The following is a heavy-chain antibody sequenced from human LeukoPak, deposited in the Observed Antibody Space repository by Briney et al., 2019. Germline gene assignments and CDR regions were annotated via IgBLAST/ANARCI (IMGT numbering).Heavy chain of an antibody. Sequence: GGSLRLSCAASGFTFKSYAMNWVRQAPGKGLEWVSAISGSGGSTYYADSVKGRFTISRDNSKNTLYLQMNSLRAEDTAVYYCARDDAEDLGELSPTYFDYWGQGTLVTVSS. CDR3: ARDDAEDLGELSPTYFDY. D-gene: IGHD3-10*01. CDR2: ISGSGGST. J-gene: IGHJ4*02. CDR1: GFTFKSYA. V-gene: IGHV3-23*01.